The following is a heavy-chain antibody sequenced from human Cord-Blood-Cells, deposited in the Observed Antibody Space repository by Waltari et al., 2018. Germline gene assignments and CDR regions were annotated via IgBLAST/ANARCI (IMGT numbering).Heavy chain of an antibody. CDR2: ISWNSGSI. J-gene: IGHJ3*02. D-gene: IGHD2-8*02. CDR1: GFTFDDYA. CDR3: AKVYRWEIDAFDI. V-gene: IGHV3-9*01. Sequence: EVQLVESGGGLVQPGRSLRLSCAASGFTFDDYAMQWVRKAPGKGLEWVSGISWNSGSIGYADSVKGRFTISRDNAKNSLYLQMNSLRAEDTALYYCAKVYRWEIDAFDIWGQGTMVTVSS.